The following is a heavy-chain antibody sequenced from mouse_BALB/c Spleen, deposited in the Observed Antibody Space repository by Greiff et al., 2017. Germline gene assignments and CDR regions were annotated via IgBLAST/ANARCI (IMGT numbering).Heavy chain of an antibody. CDR1: GFTFSSYW. CDR2: IRLKSDNYAT. Sequence: EVKVEESGGGLVQPGGSMKLSCVASGFTFSSYWMSWVRQSPEKGLEWVAEIRLKSDNYATHYAESVKGKFTISRDDSKSRLYLQMNSLRAEDTGIYYCTAYYRAPGFAYWGQGTLVTVSA. D-gene: IGHD2-14*01. J-gene: IGHJ3*01. CDR3: TAYYRAPGFAY. V-gene: IGHV6-3*01.